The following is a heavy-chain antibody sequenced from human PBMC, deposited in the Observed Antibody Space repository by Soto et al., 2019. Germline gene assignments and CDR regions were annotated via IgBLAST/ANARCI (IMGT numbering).Heavy chain of an antibody. D-gene: IGHD2-21*02. Sequence: GGSLRLSCAASGFTFSSYAMHWVRQAPGKGLEWVAVISYDGTNKYYADSVKGRFTISRDNFRNTLYLQVNSLRTEDTAVYYCATTVCGGDCAFTYWGQGTLVTVSS. J-gene: IGHJ4*02. CDR3: ATTVCGGDCAFTY. V-gene: IGHV3-30-3*01. CDR2: ISYDGTNK. CDR1: GFTFSSYA.